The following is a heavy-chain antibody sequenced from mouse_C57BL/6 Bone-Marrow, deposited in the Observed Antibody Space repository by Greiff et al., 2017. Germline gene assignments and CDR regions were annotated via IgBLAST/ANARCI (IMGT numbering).Heavy chain of an antibody. CDR3: ARSLITTVGPWYFDV. D-gene: IGHD1-1*01. V-gene: IGHV1-50*01. Sequence: QVQLQQPGAELVKPGASVKLSCKASGYTFTSYWMQWVKQRPGQGLEWIGEIDPSDSYTNYNQKFKGKATLTVDTSYSTAYMQLSSLTSEDSAVYYCARSLITTVGPWYFDVWGTGTTVTVSS. J-gene: IGHJ1*03. CDR2: IDPSDSYT. CDR1: GYTFTSYW.